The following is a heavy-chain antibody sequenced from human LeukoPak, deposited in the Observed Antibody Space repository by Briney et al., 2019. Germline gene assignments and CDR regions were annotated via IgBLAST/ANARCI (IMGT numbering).Heavy chain of an antibody. Sequence: GGSLRLSCAASGFTFSSYEMNWVRQAPGKGLEWVSYISSSGRTMYYADSVKGRFTISRDNAKNSLYLQMNSLRAEDTAVYYCANRDGYRDGYYYYYMDVWGKGTTVTISS. CDR2: ISSSGRTM. D-gene: IGHD5-24*01. J-gene: IGHJ6*03. CDR1: GFTFSSYE. CDR3: ANRDGYRDGYYYYYMDV. V-gene: IGHV3-48*03.